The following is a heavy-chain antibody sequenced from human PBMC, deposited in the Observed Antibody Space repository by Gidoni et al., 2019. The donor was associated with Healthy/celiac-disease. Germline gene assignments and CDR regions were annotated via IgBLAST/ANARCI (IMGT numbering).Heavy chain of an antibody. J-gene: IGHJ4*02. Sequence: QLQLQESGPGLVKPSETLSLTCTVSGGSISSSSYYWGWIRQPPGKGLVWIGSIYYSGSTYYNPSLKSRVTISVDTSKNQFSLKLSSVTAADTAVYYCARHHKGGGFNFDYWGQGTLVTVSS. CDR2: IYYSGST. CDR3: ARHHKGGGFNFDY. V-gene: IGHV4-39*01. CDR1: GGSISSSSYY. D-gene: IGHD3-16*01.